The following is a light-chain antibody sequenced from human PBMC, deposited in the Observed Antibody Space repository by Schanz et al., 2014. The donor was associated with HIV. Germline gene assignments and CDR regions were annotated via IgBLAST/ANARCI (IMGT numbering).Light chain of an antibody. CDR3: LLSYSAARQVV. J-gene: IGLJ7*01. Sequence: QAVVTQEPSLTVSPGGTVTLTCGSSTGTVTSGHYPYWFQQRPGQAPRTLIYDTNNKHSWTPARFSGSLLGGKAALTLSGAQPEDEADYYCLLSYSAARQVVFGGGTQLTVL. V-gene: IGLV7-46*01. CDR2: DTN. CDR1: TGTVTSGHY.